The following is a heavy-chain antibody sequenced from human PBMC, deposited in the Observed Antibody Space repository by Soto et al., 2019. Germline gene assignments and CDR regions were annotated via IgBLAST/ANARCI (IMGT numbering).Heavy chain of an antibody. CDR2: INPNSGGT. CDR3: VRDDTYSSNYYWFGP. Sequence: ASVNVSCKASGYTFTDYYLHWVRQAPGQGLEWMGWINPNSGGTNYVQKFQGRVTMTRDTSISTAYMELNRLKSDDTAVYYCVRDDTYSSNYYWFGPWGQGTLVTVSS. D-gene: IGHD6-13*01. CDR1: GYTFTDYY. J-gene: IGHJ5*02. V-gene: IGHV1-2*02.